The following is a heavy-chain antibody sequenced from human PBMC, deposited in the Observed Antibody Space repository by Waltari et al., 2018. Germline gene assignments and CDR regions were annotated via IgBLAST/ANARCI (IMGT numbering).Heavy chain of an antibody. CDR2: IYYSGST. CDR1: GGSISSHY. J-gene: IGHJ3*02. Sequence: QVQLQESGPGLVKPSETLSLTCTVSGGSISSHYWSWIRQPPGKGLEWIGYIYYSGSTNYNPSLKSRVTISVDTSKNQFSLKLSSVTAADTAVYYCARSIVGATWSAFDIWGQGTMVTVSS. V-gene: IGHV4-59*11. CDR3: ARSIVGATWSAFDI. D-gene: IGHD1-26*01.